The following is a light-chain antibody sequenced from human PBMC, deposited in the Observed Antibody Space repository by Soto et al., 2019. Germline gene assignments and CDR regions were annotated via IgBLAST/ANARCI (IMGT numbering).Light chain of an antibody. J-gene: IGKJ1*01. CDR3: QQYDSSAT. Sequence: EIVLTQSPDTLSLSPGERATLSCRASQSVSSNYRAWYQEKPGQAPRLLIYGASSRATGIPDRFSGSGSGTDFTLTISRLEPEDFAVYYCQQYDSSATFGQGTKVDIK. CDR2: GAS. V-gene: IGKV3-20*01. CDR1: QSVSSNY.